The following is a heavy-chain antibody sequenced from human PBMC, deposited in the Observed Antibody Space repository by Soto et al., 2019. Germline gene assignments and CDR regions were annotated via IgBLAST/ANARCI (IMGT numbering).Heavy chain of an antibody. V-gene: IGHV4-59*01. J-gene: IGHJ4*02. CDR2: IYYSGST. Sequence: SETLSLTCTVSGGSISSYYWSWIRQPPGKGLEWIGYIYYSGSTNYNPSLKSRVTISVDTSKNQFSLKLSSVTAADTAVYYCARGHKEYYYDTSGYYCDYWGQGTLVTVSS. CDR1: GGSISSYY. CDR3: ARGHKEYYYDTSGYYCDY. D-gene: IGHD3-22*01.